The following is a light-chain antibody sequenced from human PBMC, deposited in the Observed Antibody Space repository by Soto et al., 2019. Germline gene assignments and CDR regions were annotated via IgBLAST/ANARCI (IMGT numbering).Light chain of an antibody. CDR1: QSVSSNY. CDR2: GAS. J-gene: IGKJ1*01. Sequence: EIVLTQSPGTLSLSPGERVTLSCRASQSVSSNYLAWYQQKPGQAPRLLIYGASSRATGIPDRFSGSGSGTDFTLTISSLEPEDFAVFYCQQYGSSPGTFGQGTKV. V-gene: IGKV3-20*01. CDR3: QQYGSSPGT.